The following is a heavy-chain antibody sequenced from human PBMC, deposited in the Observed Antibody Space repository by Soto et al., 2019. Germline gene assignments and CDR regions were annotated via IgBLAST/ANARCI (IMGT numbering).Heavy chain of an antibody. CDR2: IYFSGTT. V-gene: IGHV4-31*03. D-gene: IGHD5-12*01. Sequence: PSETLSLTCTVPGGSISSGGYYWSWIRQNPGKGLEWIGYIYFSGTTYYNPSLKNRVTMSVDTSKNQFSLKVSSVTAADTAVYYCVRDISGYDQLDHWGQGTLVTVSS. J-gene: IGHJ4*01. CDR1: GGSISSGGYY. CDR3: VRDISGYDQLDH.